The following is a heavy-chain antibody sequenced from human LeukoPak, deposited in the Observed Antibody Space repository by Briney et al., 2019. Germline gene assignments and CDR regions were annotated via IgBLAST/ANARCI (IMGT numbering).Heavy chain of an antibody. Sequence: PSETLSLTCAVYGGSFSGYYWSWIRQPPGKGLEWIGEINHSGSTNYNPSLKSRVTISVDTSKNQFSLKLSSVTAADTAVYYCASTLYGSGSYYNHWGQGTLVTVSS. D-gene: IGHD3-10*01. J-gene: IGHJ4*02. CDR2: INHSGST. V-gene: IGHV4-34*01. CDR3: ASTLYGSGSYYNH. CDR1: GGSFSGYY.